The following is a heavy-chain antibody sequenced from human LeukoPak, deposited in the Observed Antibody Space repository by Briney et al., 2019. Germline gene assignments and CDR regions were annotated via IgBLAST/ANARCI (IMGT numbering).Heavy chain of an antibody. V-gene: IGHV3-23*01. CDR2: ISRSGGST. CDR1: GFTFSSFA. D-gene: IGHD2-2*01. CDR3: AKDGSCTGSSCNVGS. Sequence: PGGSLRLSCAASGFTFSSFAMSWVREAPGKGLEWVSAISRSGGSTYYADSVKGRFTISRDNSKNTLFLQMNSLRAEDTAVYYCAKDGSCTGSSCNVGSWGQGTMVTVSS. J-gene: IGHJ3*01.